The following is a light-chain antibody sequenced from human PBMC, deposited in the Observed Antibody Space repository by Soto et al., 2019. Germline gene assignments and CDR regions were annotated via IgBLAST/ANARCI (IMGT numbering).Light chain of an antibody. Sequence: DIVMTQSPLSLPVTPGEPASISCRSSQSLLHSNGYNYLDWYLQKPGQSLQLLIYLGSNRASGVTDRFSGSGSGTDFTLKISRVEAEYVGVYYCMQALQTPWTFGQGTKVEIK. CDR3: MQALQTPWT. CDR2: LGS. V-gene: IGKV2-28*01. J-gene: IGKJ1*01. CDR1: QSLLHSNGYNY.